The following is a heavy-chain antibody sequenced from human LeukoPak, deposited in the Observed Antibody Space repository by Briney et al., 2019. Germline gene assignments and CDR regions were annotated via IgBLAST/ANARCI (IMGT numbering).Heavy chain of an antibody. Sequence: GESLRISCKGSGYSITSYWISWVRQMPGKGLEWMGRIDPSDSYTNYSPSFQGHVTISADKSISTAYLQWSSLKASDTAMYYCARAIAAAGKGGNWLDPWGQGTLVTVSS. CDR3: ARAIAAAGKGGNWLDP. J-gene: IGHJ5*02. CDR1: GYSITSYW. V-gene: IGHV5-10-1*01. D-gene: IGHD6-13*01. CDR2: IDPSDSYT.